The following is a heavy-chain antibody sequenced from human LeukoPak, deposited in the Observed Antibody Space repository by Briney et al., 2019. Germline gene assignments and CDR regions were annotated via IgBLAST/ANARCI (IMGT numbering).Heavy chain of an antibody. CDR1: GGSISSSSYS. CDR2: IYYSGST. V-gene: IGHV4-39*01. J-gene: IGHJ4*02. D-gene: IGHD3-22*01. Sequence: PSETLSLTCTVSGGSISSSSYSWGWIRQPPGKGLEWIGSIYYSGSTDYNPSLKSRVTISVDTSKNQFSLKLTSVTAADTAVYYCARHSYDSSGEETSFDYWGQGTLVTVSS. CDR3: ARHSYDSSGEETSFDY.